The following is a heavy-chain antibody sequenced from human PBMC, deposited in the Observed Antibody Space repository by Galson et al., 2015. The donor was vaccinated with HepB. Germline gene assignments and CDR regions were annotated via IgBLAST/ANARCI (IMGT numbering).Heavy chain of an antibody. Sequence: SVKVSCKASGDTFSSYPIYWVRQAPGQGLEWMGGIIPMSGTPNYAQKFQGTVTISADASTNTAYMELSSLRSEDTAVYYCARGATHYNNRGYYYYGMDVWGQGTTVTVSS. J-gene: IGHJ6*02. CDR2: IIPMSGTP. V-gene: IGHV1-69*13. CDR3: ARGATHYNNRGYYYYGMDV. CDR1: GDTFSSYP. D-gene: IGHD3-10*01.